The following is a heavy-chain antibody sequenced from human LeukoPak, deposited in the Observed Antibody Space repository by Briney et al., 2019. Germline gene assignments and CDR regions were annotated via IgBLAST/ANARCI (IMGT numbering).Heavy chain of an antibody. V-gene: IGHV3-30*18. D-gene: IGHD3-22*01. CDR1: GFTFSSYG. CDR2: ISYDGSNK. Sequence: GGSLTLSCAASGFTFSSYGMHWVRQAPGKGLEWVAVISYDGSNKYYADSVKGRFTISRDNSKNTLYLQMNNLRADDTAVYYCAKRSGDYDSSGFVIDYWGQGTLVTVSS. CDR3: AKRSGDYDSSGFVIDY. J-gene: IGHJ4*02.